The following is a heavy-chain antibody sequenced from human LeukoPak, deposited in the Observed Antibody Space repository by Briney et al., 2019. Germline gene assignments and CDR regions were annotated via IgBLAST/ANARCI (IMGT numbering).Heavy chain of an antibody. CDR2: IGGGGRT. CDR3: ARGNPTYFDY. J-gene: IGHJ4*02. Sequence: PGGSLRLSCAASGFTVSSNYMSWVRQAPGQGLEWVSAIGGGGRTYYADSVKGRFTISRDNSKNTLYLQMNSLRAEDTAVYYCARGNPTYFDYWGQGTQVTVSS. D-gene: IGHD2/OR15-2a*01. CDR1: GFTVSSNY. V-gene: IGHV3-66*01.